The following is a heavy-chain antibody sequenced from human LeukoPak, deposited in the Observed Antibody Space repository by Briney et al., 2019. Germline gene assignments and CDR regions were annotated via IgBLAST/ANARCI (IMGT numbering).Heavy chain of an antibody. CDR3: ERDLGELSLGDIEY. J-gene: IGHJ4*02. V-gene: IGHV3-48*03. CDR1: GFTFSSYE. D-gene: IGHD3-16*02. Sequence: GGSLRLSCAASGFTFSSYEMNWVRHAPGKGLEWVSYISSSGSTIYYADSVKGRFTISRDNAKNSLYLQMNSLRAEDTAVYYCERDLGELSLGDIEYWGQGTLVTVSS. CDR2: ISSSGSTI.